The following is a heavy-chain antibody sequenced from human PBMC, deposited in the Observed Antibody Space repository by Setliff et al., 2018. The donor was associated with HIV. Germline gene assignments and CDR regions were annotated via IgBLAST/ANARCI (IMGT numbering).Heavy chain of an antibody. CDR2: IVIGAPDT. J-gene: IGHJ3*01. CDR3: VGHGGFSF. V-gene: IGHV3-23*01. Sequence: GESLKISCLVSGFTLRNNGMSWVRQAPGKGLEWVSDIVIGAPDTYYADSVKGRFTISRDDSGNTVYLQMNSLRVEDTATYYCVGHGGFSFWGQGTMVTVSS. CDR1: GFTLRNNG.